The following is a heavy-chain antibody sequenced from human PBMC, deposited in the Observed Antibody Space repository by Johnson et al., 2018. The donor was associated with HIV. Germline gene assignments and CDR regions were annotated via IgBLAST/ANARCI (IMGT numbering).Heavy chain of an antibody. CDR3: ARVMGLGGYSLAFDI. V-gene: IGHV3-7*01. CDR1: GFTFSSYW. D-gene: IGHD3-22*01. J-gene: IGHJ3*02. Sequence: VHLVESGGGLVQPGGSLRLSCAASGFTFSSYWMSWVRQAPGKGLEWVANIKQDGSEKYYVDSVKGRFTISRDNAKNSLYLQMNSLRAEDTAVYYCARVMGLGGYSLAFDIWGQGTMVTVSS. CDR2: IKQDGSEK.